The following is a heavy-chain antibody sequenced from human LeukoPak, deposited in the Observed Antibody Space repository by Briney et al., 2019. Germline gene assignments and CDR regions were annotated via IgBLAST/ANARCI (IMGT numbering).Heavy chain of an antibody. CDR3: ARARISGRYGVFDQ. V-gene: IGHV3-49*05. CDR1: GFTFGDYA. Sequence: KPGQSLRLSCTTSGFTFGDYAMSWFRLAPGKGLEWVGFIRSKAYGGAIEYAASVKLRFTISRDDSKSIAYLQMSNLKSEDTAVYYCARARISGRYGVFDQWGQGTLVTVSS. CDR2: IRSKAYGGAI. D-gene: IGHD6-19*01. J-gene: IGHJ4*02.